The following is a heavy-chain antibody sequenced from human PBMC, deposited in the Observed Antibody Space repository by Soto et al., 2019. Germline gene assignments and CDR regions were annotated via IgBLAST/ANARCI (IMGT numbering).Heavy chain of an antibody. Sequence: GGSLRLSCAASGFTFSSYAMSWVRQAPGKGLEWVSAISGSGGSTYYADSVKGRFTISRDNSKNTLYLQMNSLRAEDTAVYYCAKDVEYSSGWPYYYYGMDVWGQGTTVTVSS. CDR3: AKDVEYSSGWPYYYYGMDV. CDR2: ISGSGGST. V-gene: IGHV3-23*01. D-gene: IGHD6-19*01. J-gene: IGHJ6*02. CDR1: GFTFSSYA.